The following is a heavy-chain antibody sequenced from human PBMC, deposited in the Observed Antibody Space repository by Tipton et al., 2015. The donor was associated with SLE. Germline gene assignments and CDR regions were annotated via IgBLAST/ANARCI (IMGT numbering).Heavy chain of an antibody. Sequence: TLSLTCTVFDVSLSGYYWAWLRQSPGKGLEWIGEISHDGGANYNPSLESRGPISLETSKNQFSLKLTSVTAADTAVYYCVVCSPSSCSYFDYWGQGRLVTVSS. CDR1: DVSLSGYY. V-gene: IGHV4-34*01. CDR2: ISHDGGA. CDR3: VVCSPSSCSYFDY. J-gene: IGHJ4*02. D-gene: IGHD2-2*01.